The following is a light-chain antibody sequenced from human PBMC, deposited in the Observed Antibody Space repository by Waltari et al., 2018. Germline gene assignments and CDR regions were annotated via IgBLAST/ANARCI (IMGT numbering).Light chain of an antibody. CDR1: QSLLQVNGYNF. J-gene: IGKJ1*01. CDR2: LGS. V-gene: IGKV2-28*01. CDR3: MQTLQTPLT. Sequence: DIVMTQSPLSLPVTPGESASISCRSSQSLLQVNGYNFLDWYLQKPGQSPQLLIYLGSNPASGVPGRFSVSGSGSYFTLMISRVQAEYAGLYYSMQTLQTPLTFGQGTKVQ.